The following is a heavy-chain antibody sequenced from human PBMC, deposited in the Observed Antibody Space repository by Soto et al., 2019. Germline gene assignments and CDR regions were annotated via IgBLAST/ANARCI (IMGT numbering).Heavy chain of an antibody. Sequence: GGSLRLSCTASGFTFSRHAMTWVRQAPGKGLEWVAFISYDGSNKYYADSVKGRFTISRDNSKNTLYLQMSSLRAEDTAVYYCARVVPAAMYYYYGMDVWGQGTTVTVSS. J-gene: IGHJ6*02. V-gene: IGHV3-30*03. CDR2: ISYDGSNK. D-gene: IGHD2-2*01. CDR3: ARVVPAAMYYYYGMDV. CDR1: GFTFSRHA.